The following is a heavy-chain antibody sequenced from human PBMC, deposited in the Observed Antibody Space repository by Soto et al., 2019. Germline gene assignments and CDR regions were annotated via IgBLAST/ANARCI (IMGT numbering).Heavy chain of an antibody. CDR2: ISSSSSYI. J-gene: IGHJ3*02. V-gene: IGHV3-21*01. D-gene: IGHD3-10*01. CDR1: GFTFSSYS. CDR3: ARDRGGDLKAFDI. Sequence: EVQLVESGGGLVKPGGSLRLSCAASGFTFSSYSMNWVRQAPGKGLEWVSSISSSSSYIYYADSVKGRFTISRDNAKNSRHLQMNRRRAEETAVYYCARDRGGDLKAFDIWGQGTMVTVSS.